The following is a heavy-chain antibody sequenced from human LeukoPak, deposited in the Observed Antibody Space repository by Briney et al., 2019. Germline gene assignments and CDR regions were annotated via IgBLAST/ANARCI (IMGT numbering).Heavy chain of an antibody. D-gene: IGHD2-15*01. J-gene: IGHJ4*02. CDR1: GFTFSSYS. Sequence: PGGSLRLSCAASGFTFSSYSMNWVRQAPGKGLEWVSSISSSSSYIYYADSVKGRFTISRGNAKNSLYLQMNSLRAEDTAVYYCARAGCSGGSCYSYYFDYWGQGTLVTVSS. V-gene: IGHV3-21*01. CDR2: ISSSSSYI. CDR3: ARAGCSGGSCYSYYFDY.